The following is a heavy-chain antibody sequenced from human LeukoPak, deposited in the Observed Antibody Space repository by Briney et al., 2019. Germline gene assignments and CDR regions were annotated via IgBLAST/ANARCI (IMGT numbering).Heavy chain of an antibody. J-gene: IGHJ4*02. CDR2: IYYSGST. Sequence: SETLSLTCTVSGGSISTYYWSWIRQPPGKGLEWIAYIYYSGSTSYNPSLKTRVTISVDMSKNQFSLKLSSVTATDTAVYYCARHSRYGDFDYWGQGTLLTVSS. CDR3: ARHSRYGDFDY. V-gene: IGHV4-59*08. CDR1: GGSISTYY. D-gene: IGHD4-17*01.